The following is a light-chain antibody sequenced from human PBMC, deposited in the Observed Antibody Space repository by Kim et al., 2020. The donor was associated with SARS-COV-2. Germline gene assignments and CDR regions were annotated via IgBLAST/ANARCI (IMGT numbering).Light chain of an antibody. CDR2: RDS. CDR3: QVWDSSVV. CDR1: NIGSKN. V-gene: IGLV3-9*01. Sequence: SYELTQPLSVSVALGQTARITCGGNNIGSKNVHWYQQKPGQAPVLVIYRDSNRPSGIPERFSGSNSGNTATLTISRAQAGDEADYHCQVWDSSVVFG. J-gene: IGLJ2*01.